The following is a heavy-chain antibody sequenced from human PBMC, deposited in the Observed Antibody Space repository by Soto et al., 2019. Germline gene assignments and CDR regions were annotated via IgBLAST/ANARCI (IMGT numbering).Heavy chain of an antibody. J-gene: IGHJ4*02. V-gene: IGHV1-46*01. CDR1: GYTFTSHQ. CDR2: INPSGGSS. Sequence: ASVKVSCKASGYTFTSHQLHWVRQAPGQGLEWMGIINPSGGSSSFAQKFQGRVTMTRDTSTSTVYMELSSLRSEDTAVYYCARGATGDFDWLLESFDFWGQGTLVTVSS. D-gene: IGHD3-9*01. CDR3: ARGATGDFDWLLESFDF.